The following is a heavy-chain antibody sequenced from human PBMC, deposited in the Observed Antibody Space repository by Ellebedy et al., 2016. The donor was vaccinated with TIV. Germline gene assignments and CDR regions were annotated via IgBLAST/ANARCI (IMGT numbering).Heavy chain of an antibody. J-gene: IGHJ4*02. Sequence: SETLSLTXTVSGGSVNSGSSYWSWVRQPPGKGLEYIGYVYYTGSTHYNPSLKSRVSVSLDTSKNQFSLKLSSVTAADTAVYYCARGSDWLRHFDYWGQGTLVTVSS. CDR1: GGSVNSGSSY. CDR2: VYYTGST. D-gene: IGHD3-9*01. CDR3: ARGSDWLRHFDY. V-gene: IGHV4-61*01.